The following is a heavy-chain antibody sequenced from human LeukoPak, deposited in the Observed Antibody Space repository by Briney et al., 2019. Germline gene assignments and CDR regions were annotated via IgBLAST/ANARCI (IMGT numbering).Heavy chain of an antibody. CDR3: ARPGRWTDAFDI. Sequence: SETLSLTCTVSGGSISSSSYYWGWIRQPPGKGLEWIGSIYYSGSTYYNPSLKSRVTISVDTSKNQFSLKLSSVTAADTAVHYCARPGRWTDAFDIWGQGTMVTVSS. V-gene: IGHV4-39*01. D-gene: IGHD5-24*01. CDR1: GGSISSSSYY. J-gene: IGHJ3*02. CDR2: IYYSGST.